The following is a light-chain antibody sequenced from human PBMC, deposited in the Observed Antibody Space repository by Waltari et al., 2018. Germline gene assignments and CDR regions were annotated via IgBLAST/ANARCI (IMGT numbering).Light chain of an antibody. J-gene: IGLJ2*01. CDR3: AAWDDSLNGPV. V-gene: IGLV1-44*01. CDR1: SSNIGDND. CDR2: SDN. Sequence: QSVLTQPPSVSATPGQRVIISCAGSSSNIGDNDVNWYQQLPGTAPKRLMFSDNQRPSGVPDRFSGSKSGTSASLAISGLQSGDEADDYCAAWDDSLNGPVFGGGTKVTVL.